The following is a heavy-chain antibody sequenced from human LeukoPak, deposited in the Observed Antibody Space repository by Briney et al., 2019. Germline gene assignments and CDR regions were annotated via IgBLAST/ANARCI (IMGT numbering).Heavy chain of an antibody. V-gene: IGHV4-59*08. CDR3: ATQGEFDY. J-gene: IGHJ4*02. Sequence: PSETLSLTCTVSGGSVSSYYLSWIRQPPGKGLEWIGYIYYSGSTSYNPSLRSRVTISIDTSKNQFSLRLSSVTAADTAIYYCATQGEFDYWGQGTLVTVSS. CDR2: IYYSGST. CDR1: GGSVSSYY.